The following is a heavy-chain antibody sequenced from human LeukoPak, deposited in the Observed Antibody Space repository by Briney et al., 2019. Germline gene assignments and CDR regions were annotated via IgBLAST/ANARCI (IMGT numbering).Heavy chain of an antibody. CDR2: TSYNGNT. CDR1: GYTFSNYG. V-gene: IGHV1-18*04. J-gene: IGHJ4*02. Sequence: ASVKVSCKASGYTFSNYGISWVRQAPGPGLEWMGWTSYNGNTNYAQKFQDRVTMTTDTSTTTAYMELRSLESDDTAVYYCARHSGSGWQALGYWGQGTLVTVSS. CDR3: ARHSGSGWQALGY. D-gene: IGHD6-19*01.